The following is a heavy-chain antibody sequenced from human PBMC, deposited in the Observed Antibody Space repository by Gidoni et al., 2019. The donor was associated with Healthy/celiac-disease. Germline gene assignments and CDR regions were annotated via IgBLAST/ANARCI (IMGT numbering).Heavy chain of an antibody. D-gene: IGHD3-22*01. CDR1: GFTVSRYW. V-gene: IGHV3-7*03. Sequence: EVQLVESGGGLGQPGGSRRVCCAASGFTVSRYWRSWVRQAPGKGLEWVANIKQDGSENYYVDSVKGRFPISRDNAKNSLYLQMNSLRAEDTAVYYCARDSNYYDSSGYWGAFDIWGQGTMVTVSS. CDR2: IKQDGSEN. J-gene: IGHJ3*02. CDR3: ARDSNYYDSSGYWGAFDI.